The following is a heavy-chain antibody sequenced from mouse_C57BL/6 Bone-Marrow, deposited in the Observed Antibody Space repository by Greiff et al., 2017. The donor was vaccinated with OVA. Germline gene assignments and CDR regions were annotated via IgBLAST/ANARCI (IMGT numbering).Heavy chain of an antibody. CDR3: ARGYYGNPGAMDY. J-gene: IGHJ4*01. V-gene: IGHV3-1*01. Sequence: VQLQQSGPGMVKPSQSLSLTCTVTGYSITSGYDWHWIRHFPGNKLEWMGYISYSGSTNYNPSLKSRISITHDTSKNHFFLKLNSVTTEDTATYYCARGYYGNPGAMDYWGQGTSVTVSS. CDR1: GYSITSGYD. D-gene: IGHD2-1*01. CDR2: ISYSGST.